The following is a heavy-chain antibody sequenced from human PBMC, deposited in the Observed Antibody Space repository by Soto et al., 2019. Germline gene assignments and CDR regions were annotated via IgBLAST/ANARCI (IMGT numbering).Heavy chain of an antibody. CDR1: GFTFSSYA. Sequence: GGSLRLSCSASGFTFSSYAMHWVRQAPGRGLEYVSAISSNGGSTYYADSVKGRFTISRDNSKNTLYLQMNSLRAEDTAVYYCAKDKGVSYCGGDCYTAADYWGQGTLVTVSS. V-gene: IGHV3-64*04. J-gene: IGHJ4*02. CDR2: ISSNGGST. CDR3: AKDKGVSYCGGDCYTAADY. D-gene: IGHD2-21*02.